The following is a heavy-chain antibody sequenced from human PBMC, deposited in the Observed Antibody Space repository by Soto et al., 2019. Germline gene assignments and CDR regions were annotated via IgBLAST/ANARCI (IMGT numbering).Heavy chain of an antibody. CDR2: ISAYNGNT. Sequence: ASVKVSCKASGYTFTSYGISWVRQAPGQGLEWMGWISAYNGNTNYAQKLQGRVTMTTDTSTSTAYMELRSLRSDDTAVYYCARSALTSGWPTFDYWGQGTLVTVSS. D-gene: IGHD6-19*01. V-gene: IGHV1-18*01. J-gene: IGHJ4*02. CDR3: ARSALTSGWPTFDY. CDR1: GYTFTSYG.